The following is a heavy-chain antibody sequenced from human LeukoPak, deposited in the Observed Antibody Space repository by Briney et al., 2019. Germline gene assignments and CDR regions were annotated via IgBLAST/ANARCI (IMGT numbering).Heavy chain of an antibody. V-gene: IGHV3-30-3*01. CDR2: ISYDGSNK. CDR1: GFTFSSYA. J-gene: IGHJ4*02. Sequence: GGSLRLSCAASGFTFSSYAMHWVRQAPGKGLEWVAVISYDGSNKYYADSGKGRFTISRDNSKNTLYLQMNSLRAEDTAVYYCARDPQAGLDYWGQGTLVTVSS. CDR3: ARDPQAGLDY.